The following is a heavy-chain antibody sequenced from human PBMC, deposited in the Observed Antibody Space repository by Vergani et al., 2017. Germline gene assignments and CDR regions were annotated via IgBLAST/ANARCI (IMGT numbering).Heavy chain of an antibody. V-gene: IGHV1-69*12. J-gene: IGHJ6*04. CDR1: GGTFSSYA. D-gene: IGHD5-12*01. CDR3: ESTGSGYDVEEVAGHVYYYYGMDV. CDR2: IIPIFGTA. Sequence: QVQLVQPGAEVKKPGSSAKVSCKASGGTFSSYAISWVRQAPGQGLEWMGGIIPIFGTANYAQKFQGRVTITADESTSTAYMELRSLRSEDTAVYYCESTGSGYDVEEVAGHVYYYYGMDVWGEGTTVTVSS.